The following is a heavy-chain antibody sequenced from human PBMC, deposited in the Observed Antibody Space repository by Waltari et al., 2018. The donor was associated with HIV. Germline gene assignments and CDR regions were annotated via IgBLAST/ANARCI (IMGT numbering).Heavy chain of an antibody. CDR2: ISYDGSNK. D-gene: IGHD3-10*01. CDR1: GFTFSSYA. CDR3: ARDQRGAGDY. J-gene: IGHJ4*02. Sequence: QVQLVESGGGVVQPGRSLRLSCAASGFTFSSYAMHWVRQAPGKGLEWVAVISYDGSNKYYADSVKGRFTISRDNSKNTLYLQMNSLRAEDTAVYYCARDQRGAGDYWGQGTLVTVSS. V-gene: IGHV3-30*04.